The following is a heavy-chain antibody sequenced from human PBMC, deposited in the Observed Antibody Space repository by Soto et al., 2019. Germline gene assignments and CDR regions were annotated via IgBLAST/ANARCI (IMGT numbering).Heavy chain of an antibody. CDR2: ISGSGGST. CDR3: AKDSTDYTDAFDI. V-gene: IGHV3-23*01. Sequence: EVQLLESGGGLVQPGGSLRLSCAASGFTFSSYAMSWVRQAPGKGLEWVSAISGSGGSTYYADSVKGRFTISRDNSKNTLYLQMNLLRAEDTTVYYCAKDSTDYTDAFDIWGQGTMVTVSS. CDR1: GFTFSSYA. D-gene: IGHD4-4*01. J-gene: IGHJ3*02.